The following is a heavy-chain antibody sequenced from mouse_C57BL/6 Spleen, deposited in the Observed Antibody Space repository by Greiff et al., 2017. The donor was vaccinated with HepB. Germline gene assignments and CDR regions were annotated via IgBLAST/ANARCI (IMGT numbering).Heavy chain of an antibody. D-gene: IGHD2-3*01. Sequence: QVQLQQPGAELVRPGSSVKLSCKASGYTFTSYWMHWVKQRPIQGLEWIGNIDPSDSETHYNQKFKDKATLTVDKSSSTAYMQLSSLTSEDSAVYYCARSIYDGYFYYFDYWGQGTTLTVSS. CDR1: GYTFTSYW. CDR3: ARSIYDGYFYYFDY. J-gene: IGHJ2*01. V-gene: IGHV1-52*01. CDR2: IDPSDSET.